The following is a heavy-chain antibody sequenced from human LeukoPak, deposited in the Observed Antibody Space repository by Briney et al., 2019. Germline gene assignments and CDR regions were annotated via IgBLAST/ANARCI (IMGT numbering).Heavy chain of an antibody. J-gene: IGHJ1*01. CDR3: ARAGIAAPDTGYFQH. V-gene: IGHV4-59*01. CDR1: GDSINSYY. D-gene: IGHD6-13*01. Sequence: SETLSLTCTVSGDSINSYYWSWIRHPPGKGLEWIGHIYYSGSTNYNPSLKSRVTISVDTSKNQFSLMLNSVTAADSAMYYCARAGIAAPDTGYFQHWGQGTLGTVSS. CDR2: IYYSGST.